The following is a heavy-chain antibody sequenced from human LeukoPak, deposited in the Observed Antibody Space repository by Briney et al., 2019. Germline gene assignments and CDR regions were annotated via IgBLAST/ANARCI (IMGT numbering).Heavy chain of an antibody. CDR3: ARLTGYYTLIYYYYYMDV. CDR1: GGSISSSSYY. D-gene: IGHD3-9*01. V-gene: IGHV4-39*01. J-gene: IGHJ6*03. Sequence: SETLSLTCTVSGGSISSSSYYWGWIRRPPGKGLEWIGSIYYSGSTYYNPSLKSRVTISVDTSKNQFSLKLSSVTAADTAVYYCARLTGYYTLIYYYYYMDVWGKGTTVTISS. CDR2: IYYSGST.